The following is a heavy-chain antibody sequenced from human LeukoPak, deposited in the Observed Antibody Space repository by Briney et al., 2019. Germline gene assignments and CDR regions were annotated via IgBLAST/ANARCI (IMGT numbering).Heavy chain of an antibody. J-gene: IGHJ4*02. V-gene: IGHV6-1*01. CDR3: AREQGGDPRDGYNKPLDY. CDR1: GDSVSSNSAA. D-gene: IGHD5-24*01. CDR2: TYYRSKWYN. Sequence: SQTLSLTCAISGDSVSSNSAAWNWIRQSPSRGLEWLGRTYYRSKWYNDYAVSVKSRITINPDTSKNQFSLQLNSVTPEDTAVYYCAREQGGDPRDGYNKPLDYWGQGTLVTVSS.